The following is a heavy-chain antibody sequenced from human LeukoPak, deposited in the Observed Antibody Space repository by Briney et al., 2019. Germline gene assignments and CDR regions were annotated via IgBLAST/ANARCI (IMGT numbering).Heavy chain of an antibody. D-gene: IGHD3-10*01. V-gene: IGHV3-7*01. CDR2: IKQDGSEK. CDR3: ARDGVRFGRVRLFDY. Sequence: GGSLRLSCAASGFTFSSYWMSWVRQAPGKGLEWVANIKQDGSEKYYVDSVKGRFTISRDNAKNSLYLQMNSLRAEDTAVYYCARDGVRFGRVRLFDYWGQGTLVTVSS. J-gene: IGHJ4*02. CDR1: GFTFSSYW.